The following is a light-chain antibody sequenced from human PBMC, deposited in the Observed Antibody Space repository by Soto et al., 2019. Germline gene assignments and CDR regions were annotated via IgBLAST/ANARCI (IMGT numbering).Light chain of an antibody. CDR2: DAS. J-gene: IGKJ3*01. CDR3: QQRSNWPRGAT. Sequence: EIVLTQSPATLSLSPGERATLSCRASQSVSSYLAWYQQKPGQAPRLLIYDASNRATGIPARFSGSGSGTDFTLTISSLEPEDFAVYYCQQRSNWPRGATFGPGTKWIS. V-gene: IGKV3-11*01. CDR1: QSVSSY.